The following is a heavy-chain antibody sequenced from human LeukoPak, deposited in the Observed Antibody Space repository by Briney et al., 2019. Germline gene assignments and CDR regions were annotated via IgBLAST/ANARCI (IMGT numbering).Heavy chain of an antibody. J-gene: IGHJ4*02. D-gene: IGHD2-21*02. CDR3: ASQPYCGGDSYSPFDY. Sequence: SVKVSCKASGGTFSSYAISWVRQAPGQGLEWMGRIIPILGIANYAQKFQGRVTITADKSTSTAYMELSSLRSEDTAVYYCASQPYCGGDSYSPFDYWGQGTLVTVSS. V-gene: IGHV1-69*04. CDR1: GGTFSSYA. CDR2: IIPILGIA.